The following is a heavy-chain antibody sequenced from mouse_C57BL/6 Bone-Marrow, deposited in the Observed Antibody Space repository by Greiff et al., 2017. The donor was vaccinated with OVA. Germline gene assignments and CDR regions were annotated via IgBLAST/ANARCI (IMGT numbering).Heavy chain of an antibody. D-gene: IGHD2-2*01. J-gene: IGHJ2*01. V-gene: IGHV2-2*01. Sequence: VQLQQSGPGLVQPSQSLSITCTVSGFSLTSYGVHWVRQSPGKGLEWLGVIWSGGRTDYNAAFISRLSISKDNSKSQVFFKMNSLQADDTAIYYCARWLRGYWGQGTTLTVSS. CDR3: ARWLRGY. CDR2: IWSGGRT. CDR1: GFSLTSYG.